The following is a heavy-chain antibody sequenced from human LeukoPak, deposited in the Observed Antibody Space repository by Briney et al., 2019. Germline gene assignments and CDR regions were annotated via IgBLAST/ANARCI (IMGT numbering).Heavy chain of an antibody. CDR3: AKDLGGGYYDSSGATDAFDI. V-gene: IGHV3-23*01. CDR1: GSTFSSYA. CDR2: ISGSGGST. D-gene: IGHD3-22*01. Sequence: TGGSLRLSCAASGSTFSSYAMSWVRQAPGKGLEWVSAISGSGGSTYYADSVKGRFTISRDNSKNTLYLQMNSLRAEDTAVYYCAKDLGGGYYDSSGATDAFDIWGQGTMVTVSS. J-gene: IGHJ3*02.